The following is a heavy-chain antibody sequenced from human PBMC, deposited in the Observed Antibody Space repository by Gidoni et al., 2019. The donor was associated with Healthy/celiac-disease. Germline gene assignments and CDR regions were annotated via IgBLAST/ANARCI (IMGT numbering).Heavy chain of an antibody. CDR2: IYYSGST. D-gene: IGHD1-7*01. Sequence: QPQLPESGPGLVKPSETLSLACTVPGGSISSSRYYWGWIRQPPGKGLEWIGSIYYSGSTYYNPSLKSRVTISVDTSKNQFSLKLSSVTAADTAVYYCARLGTTYWGQGTLVTVSS. CDR3: ARLGTTY. CDR1: GGSISSSRYY. J-gene: IGHJ4*02. V-gene: IGHV4-39*01.